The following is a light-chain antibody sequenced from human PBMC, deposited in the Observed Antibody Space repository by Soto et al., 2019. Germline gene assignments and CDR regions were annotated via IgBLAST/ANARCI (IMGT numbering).Light chain of an antibody. CDR2: KAS. CDR3: QQYNSQRT. CDR1: QSISSW. Sequence: DIQMTQSPSTLSASVGDRVTITCRASQSISSWLAWYQQKPGKAPKLLIYKASSLESGVPSRFSGSGSGTEFTLTISSLQPDDFATYYCQQYNSQRTFGQGTKV. J-gene: IGKJ1*01. V-gene: IGKV1-5*03.